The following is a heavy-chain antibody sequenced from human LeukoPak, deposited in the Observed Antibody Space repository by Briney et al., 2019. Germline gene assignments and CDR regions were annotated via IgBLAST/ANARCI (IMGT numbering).Heavy chain of an antibody. J-gene: IGHJ4*02. Sequence: GGSLRLSCAASGFTFSSYAMRWVRQAPGKGLEWVSAISGSGGSTYYADSVKGRFTISRDNSKNTLYLQMNSLRAEDTAVYYCAKDGVYRNLFDYWGQGTLVTVSS. CDR1: GFTFSSYA. CDR2: ISGSGGST. V-gene: IGHV3-23*01. D-gene: IGHD1-14*01. CDR3: AKDGVYRNLFDY.